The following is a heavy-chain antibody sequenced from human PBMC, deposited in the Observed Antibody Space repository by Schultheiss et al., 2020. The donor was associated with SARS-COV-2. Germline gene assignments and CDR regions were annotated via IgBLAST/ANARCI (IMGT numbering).Heavy chain of an antibody. CDR1: GGTFSSYA. CDR3: AREDYGDYLNWFDP. D-gene: IGHD4-17*01. Sequence: ASVKVSCKASGGTFSSYAISWVRQAPGQGLEWMGWMNPNSGNTGYAQKFQGRVTITRNTSISTAYMELSSLRSEDTAVYYCAREDYGDYLNWFDPWGQGTLVTVSS. V-gene: IGHV1-8*03. CDR2: MNPNSGNT. J-gene: IGHJ5*02.